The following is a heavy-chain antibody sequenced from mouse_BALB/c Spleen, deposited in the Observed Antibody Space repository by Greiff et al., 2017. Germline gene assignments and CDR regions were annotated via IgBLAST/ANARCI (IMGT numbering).Heavy chain of an antibody. D-gene: IGHD1-2*01. J-gene: IGHJ3*01. Sequence: EVKLMESGPGLVKPSQSLSLTCTVTGYSITSDYAWNWIRQFPGNKLEWMGYISYSGSTSYNPSLKSRISITRDTSKNQFFLQLNSVTTEDTATYYCARRDYGPWFAYWGQGTLVTVSA. CDR3: ARRDYGPWFAY. V-gene: IGHV3-2*02. CDR2: ISYSGST. CDR1: GYSITSDYA.